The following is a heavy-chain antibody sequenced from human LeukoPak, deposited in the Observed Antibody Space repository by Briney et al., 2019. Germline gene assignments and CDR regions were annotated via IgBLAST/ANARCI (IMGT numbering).Heavy chain of an antibody. J-gene: IGHJ5*02. CDR1: GYTFTGYY. CDR2: INPNSGGT. D-gene: IGHD6-13*01. CDR3: ARDRYSSSWYGSDWFDP. V-gene: IGHV1-2*02. Sequence: ASVKVSCKASGYTFTGYYMHWVRQAPGQGLEWMGWINPNSGGTNYAQKFQGRVTMTRDTSISTAYMELSRLRSDDTAVYYCARDRYSSSWYGSDWFDPLGQGTLVTVSS.